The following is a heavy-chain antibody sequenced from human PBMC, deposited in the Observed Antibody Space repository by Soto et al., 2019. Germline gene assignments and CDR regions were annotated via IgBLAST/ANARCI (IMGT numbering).Heavy chain of an antibody. V-gene: IGHV3-30*18. CDR2: ISYDGSNK. D-gene: IGHD1-26*01. Sequence: GGSLRLSCAASGFTFSSYGMHWVRQAPGKGLEWVAVISYDGSNKYYADSVKGRFTISRDNSKNTLYLQMNSLRAEDTGLFYWGKGGGGSGSYYYYYYGMDVWGQGTTLTVSS. J-gene: IGHJ6*02. CDR3: GKGGGGSGSYYYYYYGMDV. CDR1: GFTFSSYG.